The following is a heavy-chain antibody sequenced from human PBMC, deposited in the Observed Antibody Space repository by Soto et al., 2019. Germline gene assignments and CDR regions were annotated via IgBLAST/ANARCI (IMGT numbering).Heavy chain of an antibody. CDR2: IIPMFGTA. D-gene: IGHD2-2*01. V-gene: IGHV1-69*12. CDR3: ARVRGNQLLGWFDP. CDR1: GGTFSTYA. J-gene: IGHJ5*02. Sequence: QVQLVQSGAEVKKPESSVKVSCKAPGGTFSTYAISWVRQAPGQGLEWMGGIIPMFGTANYAQRFQDRVTITADETTNTVHMEPGSLRSEDTAVYYCARVRGNQLLGWFDPWGQGTLVTVSS.